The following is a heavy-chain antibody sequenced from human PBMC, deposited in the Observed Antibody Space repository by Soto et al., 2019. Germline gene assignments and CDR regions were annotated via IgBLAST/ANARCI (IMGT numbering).Heavy chain of an antibody. V-gene: IGHV3-30-3*01. Sequence: ESGGGVVQPGRSLRLSCAASGFTFSYYAMHWVRQAPGKGLEWVALISYSGNNKYYADSVKGRFTISRDNSENTLYLQMNSLGPEDTAIYYCARTPETSGYYYYFDSWGQGTLITVSS. CDR1: GFTFSYYA. J-gene: IGHJ4*02. CDR2: ISYSGNNK. CDR3: ARTPETSGYYYYFDS. D-gene: IGHD3-22*01.